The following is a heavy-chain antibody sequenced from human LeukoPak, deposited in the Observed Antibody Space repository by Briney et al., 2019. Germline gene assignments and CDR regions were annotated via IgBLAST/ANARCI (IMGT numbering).Heavy chain of an antibody. D-gene: IGHD6-19*01. CDR3: ARLVGYSSGWVDYFDY. CDR1: SGSISNSNYY. J-gene: IGHJ4*02. Sequence: PSETLSLTCTVSSGSISNSNYYWGWIRQPPGKGLEWIGSIFYSGSTDYNPSLKSRVTISVDTSKNQFSLKLSSVTAADTAVYYCARLVGYSSGWVDYFDYWGQGTLVTVSS. CDR2: IFYSGST. V-gene: IGHV4-39*01.